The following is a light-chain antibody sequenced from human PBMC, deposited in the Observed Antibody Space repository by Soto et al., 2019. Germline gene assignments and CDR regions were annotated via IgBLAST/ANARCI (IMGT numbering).Light chain of an antibody. V-gene: IGLV1-40*01. CDR2: QYF. Sequence: QSVLAQPPSVSGAPGQRVTISCTGASSNIGAGYDVHWYQHLPGTAPKLLIYQYFSRPSGVPDRFSGSKSGTSASLAITGLQAEDDADYYCQSYDNSLSAWVFGGGAKLPVL. CDR3: QSYDNSLSAWV. CDR1: SSNIGAGYD. J-gene: IGLJ3*02.